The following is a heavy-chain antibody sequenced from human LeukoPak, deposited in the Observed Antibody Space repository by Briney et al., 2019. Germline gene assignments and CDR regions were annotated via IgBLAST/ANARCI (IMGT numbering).Heavy chain of an antibody. D-gene: IGHD6-13*01. V-gene: IGHV1-69*04. CDR1: GGTFSSYA. CDR3: ASVKGLAAAEFDY. Sequence: SVKVSCKASGGTFSSYAISWVRQAPGQGLEWMGRIIPILGIANYAQKFQGRVTITADKSTSTAYMELSSLRSEDTAVYYCASVKGLAAAEFDYWGQGTLVTVSS. J-gene: IGHJ4*02. CDR2: IIPILGIA.